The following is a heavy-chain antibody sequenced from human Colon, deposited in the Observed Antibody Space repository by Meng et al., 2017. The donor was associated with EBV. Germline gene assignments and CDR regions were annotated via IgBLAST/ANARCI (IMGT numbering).Heavy chain of an antibody. Sequence: QAAGAVLSKPLAPLSLACAGSGGSIGNFYWWTWVRQSPGQGLEWIGEIYHSGSTNYNPSLKSRVTISVDKSKNQFSLKLTSVTAADTAVYYCARGGYYSFDYWGQRTLVTVSS. CDR1: GGSIGNFYW. D-gene: IGHD5-18*01. CDR3: ARGGYYSFDY. CDR2: IYHSGST. J-gene: IGHJ4*02. V-gene: IGHV4-4*02.